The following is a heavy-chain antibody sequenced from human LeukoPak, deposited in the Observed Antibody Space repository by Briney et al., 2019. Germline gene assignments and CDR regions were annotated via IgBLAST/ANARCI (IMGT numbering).Heavy chain of an antibody. J-gene: IGHJ4*02. CDR3: ARGTYHFDY. V-gene: IGHV4-4*09. CDR2: IYTSGST. Sequence: PSETLSLTCTVSGGSISSYYWSWIRQPPGKGLEWIGYIYTSGSTNYNPSLKSRVTISVDTSKNQFSLKLSSVTAADTVVYYCARGTYHFDYWGQGTLVTASS. CDR1: GGSISSYY. D-gene: IGHD2-2*01.